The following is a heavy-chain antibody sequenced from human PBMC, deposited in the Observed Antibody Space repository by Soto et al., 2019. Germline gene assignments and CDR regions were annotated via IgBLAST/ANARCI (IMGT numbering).Heavy chain of an antibody. CDR1: GFTFSSYA. D-gene: IGHD3-9*01. Sequence: GGSLRLSCAASGFTFSSYAMSWVRQAPGKGLEWVSAIGGSGGSTYYADSVKGRFTISRDNSKNTLYLQMNSLRAEDTAVYYCAKVTGAIDILTGYDYWGQGTLVTVSS. CDR3: AKVTGAIDILTGYDY. CDR2: IGGSGGST. V-gene: IGHV3-23*01. J-gene: IGHJ4*02.